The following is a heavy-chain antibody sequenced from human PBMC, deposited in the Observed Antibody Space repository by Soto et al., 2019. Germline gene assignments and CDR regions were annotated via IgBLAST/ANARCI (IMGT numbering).Heavy chain of an antibody. CDR2: IYTRGNS. J-gene: IGHJ6*01. CDR3: ARGVVSVARGRSYYYGLDV. D-gene: IGHD2-2*01. V-gene: IGHV4-4*07. CDR1: GVPFNDYF. Sequence: SDPRSLTCTFSGVPFNDYFCSWVRHPAGKGLEWIGRIYTRGNSNYNPSLERRVSMSEDTAKNQLSLNLTAVTAADTAVYYCARGVVSVARGRSYYYGLDVWVQGTTVT.